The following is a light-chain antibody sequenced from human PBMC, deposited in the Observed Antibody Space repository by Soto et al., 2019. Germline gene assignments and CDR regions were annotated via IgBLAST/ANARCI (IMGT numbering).Light chain of an antibody. V-gene: IGLV2-14*03. CDR3: SSYRSIGTRV. CDR1: SSDIGGYDF. J-gene: IGLJ2*01. Sequence: QSALAQPASESGSPGQSITISCTGTSSDIGGYDFVSWYQQHPGKAPKLIIHDVTHRPSGVSDRFSGSKSGNTASLSISTLQAEDEADYYCSSYRSIGTRVFGGGTKLTVL. CDR2: DVT.